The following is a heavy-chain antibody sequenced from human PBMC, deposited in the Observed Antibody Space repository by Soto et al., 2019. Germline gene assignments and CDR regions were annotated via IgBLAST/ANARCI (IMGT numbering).Heavy chain of an antibody. J-gene: IGHJ4*02. Sequence: GGSLRLSCAASGFTFSSYAMSWVRQAPGKGLEWVSAISGSGGSTYYADSGKGRFTISRDNSKNTLYLQMNSLRAEDTAVYYCAKGGDYGDFYFDYWGQGTLVTVSS. CDR2: ISGSGGST. V-gene: IGHV3-23*01. CDR3: AKGGDYGDFYFDY. D-gene: IGHD4-17*01. CDR1: GFTFSSYA.